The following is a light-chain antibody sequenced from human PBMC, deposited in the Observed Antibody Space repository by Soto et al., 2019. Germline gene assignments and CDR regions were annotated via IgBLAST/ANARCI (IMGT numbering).Light chain of an antibody. J-gene: IGLJ1*01. CDR1: SSDVGRYNY. CDR2: DVS. Sequence: QSALTQPASVSGSPGQSITISCTGTSSDVGRYNYVSWYQHHPGKAPRLMIYDVSNRPSGVSNRFSGSKSGNTASLTISGLQAEDEADYYCRSYTTSTTYVFGTGTKVTVL. CDR3: RSYTTSTTYV. V-gene: IGLV2-14*01.